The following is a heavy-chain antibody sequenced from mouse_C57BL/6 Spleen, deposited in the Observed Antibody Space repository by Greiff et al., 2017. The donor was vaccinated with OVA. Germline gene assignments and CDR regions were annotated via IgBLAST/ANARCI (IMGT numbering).Heavy chain of an antibody. CDR1: GYAFSSSW. J-gene: IGHJ4*01. CDR2: IYPGDGDT. Sequence: LQESGPELVKPGASVKISCKASGYAFSSSWMNWVKQRPGKGLEWIGRIYPGDGDTHYNGKFKGKATLTADKSSSTAYMQLSSLTSEDSAVYFCANSKGYAMDYWGQGTSVTVSS. D-gene: IGHD2-5*01. CDR3: ANSKGYAMDY. V-gene: IGHV1-82*01.